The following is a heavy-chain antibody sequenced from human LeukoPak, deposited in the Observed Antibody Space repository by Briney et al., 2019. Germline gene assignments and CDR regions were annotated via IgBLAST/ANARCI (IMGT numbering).Heavy chain of an antibody. CDR3: AREVTTLDY. V-gene: IGHV3-9*01. D-gene: IGHD2-21*02. J-gene: IGHJ4*02. Sequence: GGSLRLSCAASGFTFDDYAMPWVRQAPGKGLEWVSGISWNSGSIGYADSVKGRFTISRDNAKNSLYLQMNSLRAEGTAVYYCAREVTTLDYWGQGTLVTVSS. CDR2: ISWNSGSI. CDR1: GFTFDDYA.